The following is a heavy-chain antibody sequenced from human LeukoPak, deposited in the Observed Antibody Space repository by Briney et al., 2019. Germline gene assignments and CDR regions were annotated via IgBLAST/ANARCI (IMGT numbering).Heavy chain of an antibody. D-gene: IGHD6-13*01. CDR2: FNPENGNT. CDR1: GYSFVGYG. CDR3: AREHSSSWDQFDY. Sequence: ASVKVSCKATGYSFVGYGITWVRQAPGQGLEWMGWFNPENGNTNYAQKVQGRVTMTADTSTSTSYMELRSLRSDDTAVYYCAREHSSSWDQFDYWGPRTLVTVSS. J-gene: IGHJ4*02. V-gene: IGHV1-18*01.